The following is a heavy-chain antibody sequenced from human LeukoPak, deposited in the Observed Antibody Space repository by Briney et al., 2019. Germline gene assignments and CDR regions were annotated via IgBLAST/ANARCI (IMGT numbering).Heavy chain of an antibody. J-gene: IGHJ5*02. CDR2: IYSSGST. D-gene: IGHD5-18*01. V-gene: IGHV4-59*01. CDR1: GGSISSYY. CDR3: ARGHSSGYGWFDP. Sequence: PSETLSLTCTVSGGSISSYYWSWIRQPPGKGLEWIGYIYSSGSTNYNPSLKSRVTISVDTSNNQFSLKLSSVTAADTAVYYCARGHSSGYGWFDPWGQGTLVTVSS.